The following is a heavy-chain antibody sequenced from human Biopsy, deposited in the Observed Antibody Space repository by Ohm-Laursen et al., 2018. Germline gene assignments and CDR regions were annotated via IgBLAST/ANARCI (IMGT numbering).Heavy chain of an antibody. CDR1: GGSISSDY. V-gene: IGHV4-59*01. D-gene: IGHD2/OR15-2a*01. CDR2: IYYSGST. J-gene: IGHJ6*02. CDR3: ARATNSTGWPYYYFYGMDV. Sequence: TLSLTCTVSGGSISSDYWSWIRQTPGKELEWIGYIYYSGSTNYNPSLKSRVTISVDTSKNQFPLRLNSVTAADTAVYYCARATNSTGWPYYYFYGMDVWGQGTTVTVSS.